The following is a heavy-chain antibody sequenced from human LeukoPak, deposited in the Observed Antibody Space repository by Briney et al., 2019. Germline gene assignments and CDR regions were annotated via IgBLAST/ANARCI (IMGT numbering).Heavy chain of an antibody. Sequence: ASVKVSCKASGYTFTSYDINWVRQATGQGLEWMGWMNPNSGNTGYAQKFQGRVTMTRNTSISTAYMELSSLRSEDTAVYYCARGAPGSYCSGGSCPYFDYWGQGTLVTVSS. J-gene: IGHJ4*02. CDR3: ARGAPGSYCSGGSCPYFDY. V-gene: IGHV1-8*01. CDR1: GYTFTSYD. D-gene: IGHD2-15*01. CDR2: MNPNSGNT.